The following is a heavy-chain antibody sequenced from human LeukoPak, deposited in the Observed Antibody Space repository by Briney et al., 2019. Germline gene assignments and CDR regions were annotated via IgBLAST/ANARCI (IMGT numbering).Heavy chain of an antibody. D-gene: IGHD3-22*01. CDR1: GGTFSSYA. CDR3: ARGKTMKTYNWFDP. J-gene: IGHJ5*02. Sequence: ASVKVSCKASGGTFSSYAISWVRQAPGQGLEWMGGIIPIFGTVNYAQKFQGRVTITADESTSTAYMELSSLRSEDTAVYYCARGKTMKTYNWFDPWGQETLVTVSS. V-gene: IGHV1-69*13. CDR2: IIPIFGTV.